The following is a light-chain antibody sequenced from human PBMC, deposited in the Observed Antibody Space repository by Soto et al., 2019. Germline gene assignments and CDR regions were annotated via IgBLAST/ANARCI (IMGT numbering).Light chain of an antibody. CDR3: HQYNNWRGT. CDR2: GAS. V-gene: IGKV3-15*01. Sequence: EIVMTQSPASLSVSPGERATLSCRASQSVSSNLAWYQQKPGQAPRLLIYGASTRATGIPARFSGSGSGTEFTLTISSLQSEDFAVYSCHQYNNWRGTFGQGTKLEIK. CDR1: QSVSSN. J-gene: IGKJ2*02.